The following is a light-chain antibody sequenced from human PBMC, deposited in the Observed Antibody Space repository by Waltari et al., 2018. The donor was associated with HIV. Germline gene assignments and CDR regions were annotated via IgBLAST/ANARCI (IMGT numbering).Light chain of an antibody. CDR1: SSDIGSFDS. J-gene: IGLJ2*01. CDR2: DVT. CDR3: CSYSDSGTIL. Sequence: SALTQPASVSGSPGQSITISCLGASSDIGSFDSASWYQQHPDKAPKPILYDVTYRPSGVSGRFSGSRSGSMASLTISGLQPEDEADYFCCSYSDSGTILFGGGTRVTVL. V-gene: IGLV2-14*03.